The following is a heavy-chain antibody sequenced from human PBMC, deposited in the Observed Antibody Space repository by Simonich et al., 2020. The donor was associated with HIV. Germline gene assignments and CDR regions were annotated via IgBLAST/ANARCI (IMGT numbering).Heavy chain of an antibody. CDR2: IVYRGST. D-gene: IGHD3-22*01. CDR1: GGSISSSSYY. V-gene: IGHV4-39*01. J-gene: IGHJ4*02. CDR3: ARLNPPWRDSSGYYDFGFDY. Sequence: QLQLQESGPGLVKPSETLSLTCTVSGGSISSSSYYWGWIRQPPGKGLEGIGSIVYRGSTYYHPSPKSRVTISVDTSKSQFSLKLSSVTAADTAVYYCARLNPPWRDSSGYYDFGFDYWGQGTLVTVSS.